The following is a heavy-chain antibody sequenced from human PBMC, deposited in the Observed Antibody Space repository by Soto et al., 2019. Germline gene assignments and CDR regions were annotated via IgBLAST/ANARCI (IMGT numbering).Heavy chain of an antibody. Sequence: ASVKVSGKASGYTFSSYSMHWVRQAPGQRLEWMGWINAGYGNTKSSQKFQDRVTISRDTSASTAYMELTSLRSEDTAVYYCARDTGDGTFDFRGQGTLVTVSS. V-gene: IGHV1-3*01. J-gene: IGHJ4*02. CDR3: ARDTGDGTFDF. CDR1: GYTFSSYS. CDR2: INAGYGNT. D-gene: IGHD7-27*01.